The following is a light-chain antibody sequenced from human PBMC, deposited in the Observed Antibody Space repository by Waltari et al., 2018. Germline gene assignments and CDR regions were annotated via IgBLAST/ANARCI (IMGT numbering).Light chain of an antibody. V-gene: IGKV3-15*01. CDR2: GAS. CDR1: QSVRSN. CDR3: LQDYIYPRT. Sequence: ELVMTQSPATLSVSPGEGATLSCRASQSVRSNLAWYQQKPGQAPRLLIYGASTRATGIPARFNGGGSGTEFTLTISSLQSEDFATYYCLQDYIYPRTFGQGTKVELK. J-gene: IGKJ1*01.